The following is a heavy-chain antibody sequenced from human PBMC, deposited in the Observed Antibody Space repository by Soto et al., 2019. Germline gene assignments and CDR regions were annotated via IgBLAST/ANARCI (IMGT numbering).Heavy chain of an antibody. D-gene: IGHD2-15*01. CDR2: INIDGSST. V-gene: IGHV3-74*01. CDR1: GFTFSSYW. CDR3: ARGRGYCCGSSCYVEL. Sequence: EVQLVESGGGLVQPGGSLRLSCAASGFTFSSYWMHWVRQAPGKGLVWVSRINIDGSSTSYADSVKGRFTISRDNAENTLCLQRNSLRVEDTAVYCCARGRGYCCGSSCYVELWGQGALVTVSS. J-gene: IGHJ4*02.